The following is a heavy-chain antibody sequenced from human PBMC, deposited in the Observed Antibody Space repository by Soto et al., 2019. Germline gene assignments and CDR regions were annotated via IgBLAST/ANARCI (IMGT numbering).Heavy chain of an antibody. CDR2: VFADGRT. CDR3: ARDRGSYAYGSFDP. D-gene: IGHD3-16*01. J-gene: IGHJ5*02. Sequence: PSETLSLTCTVSGGSIGSDSWSWIRHFAGKGLEWIGRVFADGRTNDNPSLKSRVTMSVDMATSQFYLKLTSVTGADTAVYFCARDRGSYAYGSFDPWGQGTLVTVSS. CDR1: GGSIGSDS. V-gene: IGHV4-4*07.